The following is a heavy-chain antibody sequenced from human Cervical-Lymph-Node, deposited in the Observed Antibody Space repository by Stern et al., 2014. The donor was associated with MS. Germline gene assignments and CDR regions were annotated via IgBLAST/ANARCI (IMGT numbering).Heavy chain of an antibody. CDR3: ARRAGGSDNYFDP. CDR2: IYYSGST. CDR1: GGSIISGDFY. V-gene: IGHV4-31*03. Sequence: VQLLESGPGLVKPSQTLSLTCTVSGGSIISGDFYWSWIRQLPGTGLEWIGYIYYSGSTYYNPSLNSRVTISVDTANNQFSLKLSSVTAADTAVYYCARRAGGSDNYFDPWGQGTLVTVSS. J-gene: IGHJ5*02. D-gene: IGHD4/OR15-4a*01.